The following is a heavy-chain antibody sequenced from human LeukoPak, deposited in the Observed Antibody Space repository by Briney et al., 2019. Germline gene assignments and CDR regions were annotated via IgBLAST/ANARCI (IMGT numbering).Heavy chain of an antibody. D-gene: IGHD3-9*01. J-gene: IGHJ6*02. CDR2: IWPGHSNV. CDR3: ASHYQTTGYFAFDV. Sequence: GESLKISCKGSGYSFTADWIAWVRQMPGKGLEWMGIIWPGHSNVIYSPSFQGQVSVSADTSLSTAFLQWSSLTASDTAIYYCASHYQTTGYFAFDVWGQGTTVTVSS. V-gene: IGHV5-51*01. CDR1: GYSFTADW.